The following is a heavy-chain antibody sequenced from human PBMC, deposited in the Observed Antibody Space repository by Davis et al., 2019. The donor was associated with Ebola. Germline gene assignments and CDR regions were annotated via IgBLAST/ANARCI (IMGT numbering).Heavy chain of an antibody. CDR2: VDPRDSYA. D-gene: IGHD3-10*01. V-gene: IGHV5-10-1*01. CDR3: ARLRGFERIGDLYWSDP. CDR1: GYSFPSNW. J-gene: IGHJ5*02. Sequence: GESLKISCKASGYSFPSNWISWVRQMPGKGLEWMGRVDPRDSYANYSPSFQGHVTISTDKSINTAFLQWSSLKASDTAVYYCARLRGFERIGDLYWSDPWGQGTLVTVSS.